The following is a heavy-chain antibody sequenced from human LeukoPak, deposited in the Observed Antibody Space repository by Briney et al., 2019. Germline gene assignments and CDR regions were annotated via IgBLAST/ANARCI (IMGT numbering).Heavy chain of an antibody. D-gene: IGHD2-2*01. CDR3: AKIEGKYQLANVPDP. J-gene: IGHJ5*02. CDR2: IRYDGNNK. V-gene: IGHV3-30*02. CDR1: GFAFSTYG. Sequence: PGGSLKLSCAASGFAFSTYGMNWVRQAPGKGLEWVAFIRYDGNNKYYADFVKGRFTISRDNSKNTLYLHMNSLRTEDTAVYYCAKIEGKYQLANVPDPWGQGTLVTVSS.